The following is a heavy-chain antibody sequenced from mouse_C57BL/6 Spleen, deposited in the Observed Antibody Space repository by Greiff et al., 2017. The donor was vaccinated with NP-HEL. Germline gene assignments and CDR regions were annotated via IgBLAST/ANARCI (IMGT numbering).Heavy chain of an antibody. CDR3: ARRRLRHYAMDY. J-gene: IGHJ4*01. D-gene: IGHD2-4*01. CDR2: IDPEDGET. Sequence: EVKLVESGAELVKPGASVKLSCTASGFNIKDYYMHWVKQRTEQGLEWIGRIDPEDGETKYAPNFQGKATITADTSSNTAYLQLSSLTSEDTAAYYCARRRLRHYAMDYWGQGTSVTVSS. V-gene: IGHV14-2*01. CDR1: GFNIKDYY.